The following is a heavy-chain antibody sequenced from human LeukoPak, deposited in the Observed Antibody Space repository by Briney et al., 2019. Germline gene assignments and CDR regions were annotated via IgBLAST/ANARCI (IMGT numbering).Heavy chain of an antibody. Sequence: PGGSLRLSSAVSGITLSNYGMSWVRQAPGKGLEWVAGISGSGGGTSYADSVKGRFTISRDNAKNTLFLQMNSLRVEDTAVYFCAKRGVVIRVFLVGFHKEASYFESWGQGAQVTVSS. CDR1: GITLSNYG. D-gene: IGHD3-3*01. CDR3: AKRGVVIRVFLVGFHKEASYFES. CDR2: ISGSGGGT. J-gene: IGHJ4*02. V-gene: IGHV3-23*01.